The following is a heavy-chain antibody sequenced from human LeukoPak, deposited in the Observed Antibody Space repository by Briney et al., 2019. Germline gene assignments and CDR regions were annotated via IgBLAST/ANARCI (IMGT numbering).Heavy chain of an antibody. CDR3: ARLGSDPGNYYYYGMDV. Sequence: GESLKISCKGSGYSFTSYWIGWVRQMPGKGLEWMGIIYPGDSDTRYRPSFQGQVTISADKSISTAYLQWSSLKASDTAMYYCARLGSDPGNYYYYGMDVWGQGTTVTVSS. CDR2: IYPGDSDT. V-gene: IGHV5-51*01. J-gene: IGHJ6*02. CDR1: GYSFTSYW.